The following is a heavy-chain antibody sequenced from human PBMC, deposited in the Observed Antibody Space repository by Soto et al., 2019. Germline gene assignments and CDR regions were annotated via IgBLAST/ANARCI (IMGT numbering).Heavy chain of an antibody. CDR3: ARTMVRGVSSVFPHPDY. V-gene: IGHV1-18*01. Sequence: GASAKLACNASGYTYTSYGISWVRQSPGQGLEWMGWISAYNGNTNYAQKLPGRVTMTTDTSTSTAYMELRSLRSDDTAVYYCARTMVRGVSSVFPHPDYWGQRTLVTVSS. D-gene: IGHD3-10*01. CDR2: ISAYNGNT. J-gene: IGHJ4*02. CDR1: GYTYTSYG.